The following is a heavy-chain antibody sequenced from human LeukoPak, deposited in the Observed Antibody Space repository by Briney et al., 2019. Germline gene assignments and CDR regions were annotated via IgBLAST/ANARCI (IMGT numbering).Heavy chain of an antibody. CDR2: IDPSDSYT. J-gene: IGHJ5*02. D-gene: IGHD6-19*01. Sequence: GESLRISCKGSGYSFTSYWISWVRQMPGKGLEWMGRIDPSDSYTNYSPSFQGHVTISADKSISTAYLQWSSLKASDTAMYYCARQGASGVAALGDNWFDPWGQGTLVTVSS. CDR1: GYSFTSYW. V-gene: IGHV5-10-1*01. CDR3: ARQGASGVAALGDNWFDP.